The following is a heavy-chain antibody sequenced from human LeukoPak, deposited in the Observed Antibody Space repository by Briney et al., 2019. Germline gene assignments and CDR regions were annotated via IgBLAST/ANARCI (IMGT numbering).Heavy chain of an antibody. CDR1: GGSISSYY. CDR3: ARPGIAAARDAFDI. J-gene: IGHJ3*02. V-gene: IGHV4-59*01. D-gene: IGHD6-13*01. Sequence: SETLSLTCTVSGGSISSYYWSWIRQPAGKGLEWIGYIYYSGSTNYNPSLKSRVTISVDTSKNQFSLKLSSVTAADTAVYYCARPGIAAARDAFDIWGQGTMVTVPS. CDR2: IYYSGST.